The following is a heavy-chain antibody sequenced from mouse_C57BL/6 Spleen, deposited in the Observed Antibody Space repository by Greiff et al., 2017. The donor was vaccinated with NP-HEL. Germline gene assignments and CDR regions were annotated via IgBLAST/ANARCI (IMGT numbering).Heavy chain of an antibody. CDR1: GFTFSDYG. J-gene: IGHJ3*01. CDR2: ISSGSSTI. CDR3: ARIYDGYYGAY. V-gene: IGHV5-17*01. Sequence: EVKLVESGGCLVKPGGSLQLSCAASGFTFSDYGMHWVRQAPEKGLAWVAYISSGSSTIYYADTVKGRFTISRDNAKNTLFLQMTSLRSEDTAMDYCARIYDGYYGAYWGQGTLVTVSA. D-gene: IGHD2-3*01.